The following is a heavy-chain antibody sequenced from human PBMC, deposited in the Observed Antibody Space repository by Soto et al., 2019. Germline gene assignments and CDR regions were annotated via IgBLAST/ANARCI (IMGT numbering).Heavy chain of an antibody. J-gene: IGHJ6*02. D-gene: IGHD3-10*01. CDR1: GGSISSSNW. Sequence: PSETLSLTCAVSGGSISSSNWWSWVRQPPGKGLEWIGEIYHSGSTNYNPSLKSRVTISVDKSKNQFSLKLSSVTAADTAVYYCARVRGVRWFGETGYYYGMDVWGQGTTVTVS. CDR3: ARVRGVRWFGETGYYYGMDV. CDR2: IYHSGST. V-gene: IGHV4-4*02.